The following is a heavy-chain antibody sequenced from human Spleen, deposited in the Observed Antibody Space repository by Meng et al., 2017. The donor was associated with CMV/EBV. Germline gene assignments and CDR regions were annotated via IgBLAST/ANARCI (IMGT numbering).Heavy chain of an antibody. J-gene: IGHJ4*02. V-gene: IGHV1-18*01. Sequence: ASVKVSCKASGGTFSKYAISWVRQAPGQGLEWMGWISAYNGNTNYIQKLQGRVTMTTDTSTSTAYMELRSLRSDDTAVYYCARNRLAVAFFDYWGQGTLVTVSS. D-gene: IGHD6-19*01. CDR2: ISAYNGNT. CDR3: ARNRLAVAFFDY. CDR1: GGTFSKYA.